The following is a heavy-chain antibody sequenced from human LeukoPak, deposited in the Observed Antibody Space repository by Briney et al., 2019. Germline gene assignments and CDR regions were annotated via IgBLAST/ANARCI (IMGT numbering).Heavy chain of an antibody. CDR2: IYHSGST. Sequence: NPSETLSLTCTVSGGSISSGGYYWSWIRQPPGKGLEGIWHIYHSGSTYYNPSLKSRVTISVDRSKNQFSLKLSSVTAADTAVYYCARDGVGSSRLDYWGQGTLVTVSS. V-gene: IGHV4-30-2*01. CDR1: GGSISSGGYY. CDR3: ARDGVGSSRLDY. D-gene: IGHD1-26*01. J-gene: IGHJ4*02.